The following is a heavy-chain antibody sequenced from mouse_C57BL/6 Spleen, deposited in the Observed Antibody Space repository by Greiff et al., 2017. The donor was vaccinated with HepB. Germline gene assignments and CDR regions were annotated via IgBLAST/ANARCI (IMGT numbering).Heavy chain of an antibody. CDR1: GFNIKDYY. CDR2: IDPEDGET. D-gene: IGHD1-1*01. CDR3: AYYYGRKVFAY. V-gene: IGHV14-2*01. Sequence: EVQVVESGAELVKPGASVKLSCTASGFNIKDYYMHWVKQRTEQGLEWIGRIDPEDGETKYAPKFQGKATITADTSSNTAYLQLSSLTSEDTAVYYCAYYYGRKVFAYWGQGTLVTVSA. J-gene: IGHJ3*01.